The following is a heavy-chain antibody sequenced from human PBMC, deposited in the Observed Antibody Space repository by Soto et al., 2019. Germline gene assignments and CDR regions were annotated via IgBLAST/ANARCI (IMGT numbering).Heavy chain of an antibody. D-gene: IGHD3-3*01. V-gene: IGHV3-30*16. J-gene: IGHJ5*02. CDR2: LSTDGSTP. CDR3: AKSYDLWSPYLSFGDQRDP. Sequence: QVQLVESGGGVVQPGESLRLSCAASGFIFGSYAMNWVRQDPGKGPEWVAVLSTDGSTPYYADSVRGRFTISRDNSKSTLFLQMNSLRPEDTAIYFCAKSYDLWSPYLSFGDQRDPWGQGTLVTVSS. CDR1: GFIFGSYA.